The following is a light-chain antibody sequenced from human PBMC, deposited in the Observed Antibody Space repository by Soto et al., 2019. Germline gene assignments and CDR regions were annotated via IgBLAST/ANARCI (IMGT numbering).Light chain of an antibody. CDR1: HSFSSSL. CDR2: GTS. Sequence: EIVLSQSPGTLSSSPGERITLSCRASHSFSSSLLAWYQQKPGQAPRLLIYGTSTRATGIPDRFSGSGSSTDFTLTIGRLEPEDFAVYYCQHFGASPPGFFGGGTRVQIK. CDR3: QHFGASPPGF. J-gene: IGKJ4*01. V-gene: IGKV3-20*01.